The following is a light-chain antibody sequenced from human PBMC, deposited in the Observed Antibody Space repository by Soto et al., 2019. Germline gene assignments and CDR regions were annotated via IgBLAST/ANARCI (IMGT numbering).Light chain of an antibody. V-gene: IGKV1-5*03. Sequence: DIQMTQSPSTLSASVGDRVTITCRASQSISIWLDWYQQKPGKAPKILIYKASSLESGVPSRFSGSGSGTEFTLTISSLQPDDFATYYCQQYSTYTPRTFGQGTKVEIK. J-gene: IGKJ1*01. CDR3: QQYSTYTPRT. CDR2: KAS. CDR1: QSISIW.